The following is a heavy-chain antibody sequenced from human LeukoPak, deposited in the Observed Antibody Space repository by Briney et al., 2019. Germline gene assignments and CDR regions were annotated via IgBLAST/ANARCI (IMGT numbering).Heavy chain of an antibody. Sequence: GGSLRLSYSASGFTLSSYAMHWVRQAPGKGLEFVSAISSNGGTTYYADSVKGRFTISRDNSKNTLFPQMSSLRAEDTAVYYCVRVYGMDVWGQGTTVTVSS. CDR3: VRVYGMDV. V-gene: IGHV3-64D*06. J-gene: IGHJ6*02. CDR2: ISSNGGTT. CDR1: GFTLSSYA.